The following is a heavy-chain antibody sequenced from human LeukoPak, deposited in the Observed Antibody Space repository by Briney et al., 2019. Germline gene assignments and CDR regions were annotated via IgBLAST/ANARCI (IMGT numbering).Heavy chain of an antibody. D-gene: IGHD3-9*01. V-gene: IGHV3-23*01. Sequence: GGSLRLSCAASGFTFSSYAMSWVRQAPGKGLEWVSAISGSGGSTYYADSVKGRFTISRDNSKNTLYLQMNSLRAEDTAVYYCAKEGSLRYFDWPDYYYYGMDVWGKGPRSPSPQ. J-gene: IGHJ6*04. CDR2: ISGSGGST. CDR3: AKEGSLRYFDWPDYYYYGMDV. CDR1: GFTFSSYA.